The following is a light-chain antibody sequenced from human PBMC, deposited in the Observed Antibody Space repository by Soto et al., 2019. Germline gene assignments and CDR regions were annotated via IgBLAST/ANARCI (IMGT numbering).Light chain of an antibody. V-gene: IGKV3D-20*02. CDR2: GAS. CDR3: QQRSRWPPWS. CDR1: QSVSSSY. J-gene: IGKJ1*01. Sequence: EIVLTQSPGTLSLSPGERATLSCRASQSVSSSYLAWYQQKPGQAPRLLIYGASNRATGIPDRFSGSGSGTDFTLTISRLEPEDFAVYYCQQRSRWPPWSFGQGTKVDIK.